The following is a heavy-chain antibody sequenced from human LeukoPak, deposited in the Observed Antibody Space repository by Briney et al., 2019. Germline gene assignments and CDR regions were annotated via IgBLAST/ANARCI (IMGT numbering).Heavy chain of an antibody. D-gene: IGHD2-21*01. J-gene: IGHJ3*01. V-gene: IGHV3-48*03. Sequence: GGSLRLSCVASGFTFSGYEMNWVRQAPGKGLEWVSYISSSGYTIYYADSVKGRFTVSRDNAKNSLYLQMNSLRAEDTAVHFCARSRSIAGDGFDVWGQGTMDTVSS. CDR3: ARSRSIAGDGFDV. CDR2: ISSSGYTI. CDR1: GFTFSGYE.